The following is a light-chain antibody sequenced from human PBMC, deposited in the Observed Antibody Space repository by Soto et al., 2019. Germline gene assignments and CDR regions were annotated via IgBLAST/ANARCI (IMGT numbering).Light chain of an antibody. CDR3: QQRSNWPWT. J-gene: IGKJ1*01. CDR2: DAS. V-gene: IGKV3-11*01. Sequence: EIVITQSPSTLSLSQGEAATLSCRASQSLSNNFLAWYQQKPGQAPRLLIYDASNRATGIPARFSGSGSGTDFTLTISSLEPEDFAVYYCQQRSNWPWTFGQGTKV. CDR1: QSLSNN.